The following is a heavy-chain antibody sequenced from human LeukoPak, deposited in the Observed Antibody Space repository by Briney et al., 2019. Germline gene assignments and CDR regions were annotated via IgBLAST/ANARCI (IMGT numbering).Heavy chain of an antibody. CDR2: ISSSSSYI. CDR1: GFTFSRFS. D-gene: IGHD1-26*01. CDR3: AQIIPHDRGSYFLDY. Sequence: GGSLTLSCAASGFTFSRFSMNWVRQAPGKGLVWVSSISSSSSYIYYADSVKGRFTISRVNAKNSLYLQMNSLRAEATALYYCAQIIPHDRGSYFLDYWGQGTLVTVSS. V-gene: IGHV3-21*01. J-gene: IGHJ4*02.